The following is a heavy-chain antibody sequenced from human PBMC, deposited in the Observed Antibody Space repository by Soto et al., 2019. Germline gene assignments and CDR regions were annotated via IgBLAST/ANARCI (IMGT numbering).Heavy chain of an antibody. CDR2: IIPIFGTA. CDR3: ARVLLPEGIQLDNCDYYGMEV. J-gene: IGHJ6*02. V-gene: IGHV1-69*12. Sequence: QVQLVQSGAEVKKPGSSVKVSCKASGGTFSSYAISWVRQAPGQGLEWMGGIIPIFGTANYAQKVQGRVTITADEATSTAYLERARRRYEDTAVDYCARVLLPEGIQLDNCDYYGMEVWGQGTTVTGSS. CDR1: GGTFSSYA. D-gene: IGHD5-18*01.